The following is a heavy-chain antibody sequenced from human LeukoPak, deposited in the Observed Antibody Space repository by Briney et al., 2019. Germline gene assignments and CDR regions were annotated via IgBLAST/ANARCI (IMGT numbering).Heavy chain of an antibody. CDR1: GYTFTTYY. D-gene: IGHD1-14*01. CDR2: INPSGGST. Sequence: ASVKVSCKASGYTFTTYYMHWVRQAPGQGLERMGIINPSGGSTSYAQKFQGRVAVTTDTSTSTVYMELSSLRSEDTAVYYCARAMKPAYYFHYWGQGTLVTVSS. CDR3: ARAMKPAYYFHY. V-gene: IGHV1-46*01. J-gene: IGHJ4*02.